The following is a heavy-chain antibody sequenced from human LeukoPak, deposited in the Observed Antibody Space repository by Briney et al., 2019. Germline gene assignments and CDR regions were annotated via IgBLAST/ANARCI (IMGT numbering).Heavy chain of an antibody. D-gene: IGHD3-10*01. CDR1: GFTFSDYY. CDR3: ARTRGSGSYYPFDY. Sequence: GGSLRLSCAASGFTFSDYYMSWIRQAPGKGLEWVSYISSGGSTIYYADSVKGRFTISRDNAKNSLYLQMNSLRAEDTAVYYCARTRGSGSYYPFDYWGQGTLVTVSS. J-gene: IGHJ4*02. CDR2: ISSGGSTI. V-gene: IGHV3-11*01.